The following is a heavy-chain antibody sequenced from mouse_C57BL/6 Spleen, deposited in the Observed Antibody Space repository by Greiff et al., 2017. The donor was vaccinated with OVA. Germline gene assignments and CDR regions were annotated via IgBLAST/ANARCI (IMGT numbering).Heavy chain of an antibody. V-gene: IGHV5-17*01. CDR2: ISSGSSTI. D-gene: IGHD1-1*01. CDR3: AREITTVVGAMDY. Sequence: EVMLVESGGGLVKPGGSLKLSCAASGFTFSDYGMHWVRQAPEKGLEWVAYISSGSSTIYYADTVKGRFTISRDNAKNTLFLQMTSLRSEDTAMYYCAREITTVVGAMDYWGQGTSVTGSA. J-gene: IGHJ4*01. CDR1: GFTFSDYG.